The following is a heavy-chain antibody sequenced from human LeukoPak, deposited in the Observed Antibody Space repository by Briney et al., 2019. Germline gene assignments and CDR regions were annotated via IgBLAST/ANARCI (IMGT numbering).Heavy chain of an antibody. CDR3: ARMNYYGSGSYYIGAFDI. J-gene: IGHJ6*04. CDR1: GYTFTGYY. CDR2: INPNSGGT. D-gene: IGHD3-10*01. Sequence: ASVKVSCKASGYTFTGYYMHWVRQAPGQGLEWMGWINPNSGGTNYAQKFQGRVTMTRDTSISTAYMELSRLRSDDTAVYYCARMNYYGSGSYYIGAFDIWGKGTTVTVSS. V-gene: IGHV1-2*02.